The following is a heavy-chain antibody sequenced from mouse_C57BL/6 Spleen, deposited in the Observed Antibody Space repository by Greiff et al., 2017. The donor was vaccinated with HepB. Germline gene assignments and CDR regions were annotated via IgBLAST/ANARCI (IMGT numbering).Heavy chain of an antibody. CDR3: ARLESNYYYAMDY. D-gene: IGHD2-5*01. CDR2: IYPSDSET. Sequence: QVQLQQPGAELVRPGSSVKLSCKASGYTFTSYWMDWVKQRPGQGLEWIGNIYPSDSETHYNQKFKDKATLTVDKSSSTAYMQLSSLTSEDSAVYYCARLESNYYYAMDYWGQGTSVTVSS. CDR1: GYTFTSYW. V-gene: IGHV1-61*01. J-gene: IGHJ4*01.